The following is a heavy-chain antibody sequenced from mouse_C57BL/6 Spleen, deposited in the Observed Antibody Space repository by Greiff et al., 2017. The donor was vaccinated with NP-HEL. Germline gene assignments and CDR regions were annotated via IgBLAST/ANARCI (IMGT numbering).Heavy chain of an antibody. D-gene: IGHD1-1*01. CDR1: GYTFTDYN. CDR2: INPNNGGT. Sequence: VQLQQSGPELVKPGASVKIPCKASGYTFTDYNMDWVKQSHGKSLEWIGDINPNNGGTIYNQKFKGKATLTVDKSSSTAYMELRSLTSEDTAVYYCARADYYGSTGYYAMDYWGQRTSVTVSS. V-gene: IGHV1-18*01. J-gene: IGHJ4*01. CDR3: ARADYYGSTGYYAMDY.